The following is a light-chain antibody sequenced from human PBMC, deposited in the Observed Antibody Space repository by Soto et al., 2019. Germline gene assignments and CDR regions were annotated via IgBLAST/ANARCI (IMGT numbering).Light chain of an antibody. CDR2: AAS. CDR3: QQHNNWPPEIT. J-gene: IGKJ5*01. CDR1: QGISNW. Sequence: DIQMTQSPSSVSASVGDRVTITCRASQGISNWLAWYQQKPGKAPKLLIYAASSLQSGVPSRFSGSGSGTDFSFSISSLHPEDIATYYCQQHNNWPPEITFGQGTRLEI. V-gene: IGKV1-12*01.